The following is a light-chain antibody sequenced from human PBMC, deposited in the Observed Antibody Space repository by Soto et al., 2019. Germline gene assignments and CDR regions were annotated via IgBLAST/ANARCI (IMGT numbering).Light chain of an antibody. CDR3: QQRSKWPFT. CDR1: QSINRH. Sequence: EIVLTQSPATLSLSPGERATLSCRASQSINRHLAWYRQKPGQAPRLLIYDASNRSTGITGRFSGSGSGTDFCRRISSLEPEDFGVYYCQQRSKWPFTFGQGTLLEIK. V-gene: IGKV3-11*01. CDR2: DAS. J-gene: IGKJ5*01.